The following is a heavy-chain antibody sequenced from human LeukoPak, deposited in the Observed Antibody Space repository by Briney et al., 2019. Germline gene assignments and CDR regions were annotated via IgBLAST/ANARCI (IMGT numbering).Heavy chain of an antibody. Sequence: ASVKVSCTASGYTFTGYYMHWVRQAPGQGLEWMGWINPNSGGTNYAQKFQGRVTMTRDTSISTACMELSRLRSDDTAVYYCARDGYYYDSSGCYYDWGQGTLVTVSS. CDR1: GYTFTGYY. V-gene: IGHV1-2*02. CDR2: INPNSGGT. J-gene: IGHJ4*02. CDR3: ARDGYYYDSSGCYYD. D-gene: IGHD3-22*01.